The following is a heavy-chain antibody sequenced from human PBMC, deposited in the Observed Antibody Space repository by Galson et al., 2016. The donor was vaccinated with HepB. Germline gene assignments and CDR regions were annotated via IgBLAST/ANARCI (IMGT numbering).Heavy chain of an antibody. CDR2: ITSSGGLS. D-gene: IGHD3-16*02. V-gene: IGHV3-11*01. Sequence: SLRLSCAASGFTFSGTYMTWIRQAPGKGLEWISYITSSGGLSYYADSMEGRFTISRDNAKNSVYLQINSLRAEDTAVYYCAREGLHLGELSAQFDYWGQGTLVTVSS. CDR1: GFTFSGTY. J-gene: IGHJ4*02. CDR3: AREGLHLGELSAQFDY.